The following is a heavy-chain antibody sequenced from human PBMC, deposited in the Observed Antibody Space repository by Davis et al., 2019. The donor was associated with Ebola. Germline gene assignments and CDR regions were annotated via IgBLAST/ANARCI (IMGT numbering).Heavy chain of an antibody. CDR3: VRDAGDASDF. V-gene: IGHV3-21*04. D-gene: IGHD5-24*01. CDR2: ISSSSSYI. J-gene: IGHJ4*02. CDR1: GFTFSSYS. Sequence: GESLKISCAASGFTFSSYSMNWVRQAPGKGLEWVSSISSSSSYIYYADSVKGRFTVSRDNSKNTLYLQMNSLRAEDTAVYYCVRDAGDASDFWGQGALVTVSS.